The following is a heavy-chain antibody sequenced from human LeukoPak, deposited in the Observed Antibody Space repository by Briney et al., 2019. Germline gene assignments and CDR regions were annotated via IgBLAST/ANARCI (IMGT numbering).Heavy chain of an antibody. J-gene: IGHJ3*02. V-gene: IGHV4-38-2*01. Sequence: SETLSLTCAVSGYSISSGYYWGWIRQPPGKGLEWIGSIYHSGSTSYHPSLKSRVTISVDTSKTQFSLKLSSVTAADTAVYYCATPSRDGYNKDAFDIWGQGTMVTVSS. CDR3: ATPSRDGYNKDAFDI. CDR1: GYSISSGYY. D-gene: IGHD5-24*01. CDR2: IYHSGST.